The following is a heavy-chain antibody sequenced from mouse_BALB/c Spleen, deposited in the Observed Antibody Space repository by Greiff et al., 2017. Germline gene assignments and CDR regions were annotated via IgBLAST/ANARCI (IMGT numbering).Heavy chain of an antibody. Sequence: EVKVVESGGDLVKPGGSLKLSCAASGFTFSSYGMSWVRQTPDKRLEWVATISSGSSTIYYADTVKGRFTISRDNPKNTLFLQMTSLRSEDTAMYYCARGSWYFDVWGAGTTVTVSS. J-gene: IGHJ1*01. CDR3: ARGSWYFDV. CDR2: ISSGSSTI. V-gene: IGHV5-17*02. CDR1: GFTFSSYG.